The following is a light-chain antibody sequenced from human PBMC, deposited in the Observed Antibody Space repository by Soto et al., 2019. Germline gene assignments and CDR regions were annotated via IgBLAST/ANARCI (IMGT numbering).Light chain of an antibody. CDR2: EVS. J-gene: IGLJ1*01. Sequence: QSSLTQPASVSGSPGQSITISCTGTSSDVGGHNYVSWYQHHADKAPKLMIYEVSNRPSGVSNRFSGSKSGNTASLTIYGLQAEDEADYYCSSFSSSSTFYVLGNGTKVTV. CDR1: SSDVGGHNY. CDR3: SSFSSSSTFYV. V-gene: IGLV2-14*01.